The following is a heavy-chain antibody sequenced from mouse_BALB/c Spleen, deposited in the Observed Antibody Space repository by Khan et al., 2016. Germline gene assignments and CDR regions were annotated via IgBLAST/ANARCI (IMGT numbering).Heavy chain of an antibody. J-gene: IGHJ2*01. V-gene: IGHV1-80*01. Sequence: QIQLVQSGAELVRPGSSVKISCKASGYAFSIYWMNWVKQRPGQGLEWIGQIYPGDGDTDYNGKFKDKATLTADKPSSTAYMQLSSLTSEDSAVYFCARSGYGYDYWGQGTTLTVSS. CDR2: IYPGDGDT. CDR3: ARSGYGYDY. D-gene: IGHD2-2*01. CDR1: GYAFSIYW.